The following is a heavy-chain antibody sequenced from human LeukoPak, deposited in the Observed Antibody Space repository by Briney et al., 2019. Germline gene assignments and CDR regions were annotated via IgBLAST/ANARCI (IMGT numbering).Heavy chain of an antibody. V-gene: IGHV1-46*01. J-gene: IGHJ4*02. CDR3: ARGSSGWYSVAY. CDR1: GYTFTSYY. CDR2: INPSGGST. D-gene: IGHD6-19*01. Sequence: ASVKVSCKASGYTFTSYYMHWVRQAPGQGLEWMGIINPSGGSTSYAQKFQGRVTMTRDTSSGTVYMELSSLRSEDTAVYYCARGSSGWYSVAYWGQGTLVTVSS.